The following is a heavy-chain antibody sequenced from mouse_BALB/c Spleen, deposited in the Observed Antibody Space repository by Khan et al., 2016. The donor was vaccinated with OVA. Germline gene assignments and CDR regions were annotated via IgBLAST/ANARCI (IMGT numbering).Heavy chain of an antibody. D-gene: IGHD2-1*01. CDR1: GFSLTSYG. J-gene: IGHJ4*01. CDR2: IWGDGST. Sequence: VKLLESGPGLVAPSQSLSITCTVSGFSLTSYGVNWVRQPPGKGLEWLGVIWGDGSTNYHSALRSRLSISKDNSKNQVFLKRNSLPTADTATYYCAKWGNSYYATDYWGQGTSVTVSS. V-gene: IGHV2-3*01. CDR3: AKWGNSYYATDY.